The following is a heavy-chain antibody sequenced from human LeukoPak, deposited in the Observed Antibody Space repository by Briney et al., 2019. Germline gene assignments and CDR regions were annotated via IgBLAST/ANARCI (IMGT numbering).Heavy chain of an antibody. CDR2: ISSSGSTI. D-gene: IGHD6-19*01. CDR3: AKSGAVASRASFDY. Sequence: GGSLRLSCAASGFTFSSYEMNWVRQAPGKGLEWVSYISSSGSTIYYADSVKGRFTISRDNAKNSLYLQMNSLRAEDTAVYYCAKSGAVASRASFDYWGQGTLVTVSS. J-gene: IGHJ4*02. CDR1: GFTFSSYE. V-gene: IGHV3-48*03.